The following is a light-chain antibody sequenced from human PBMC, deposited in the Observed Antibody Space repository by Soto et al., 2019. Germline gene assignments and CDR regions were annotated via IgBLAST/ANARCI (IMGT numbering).Light chain of an antibody. CDR1: QTISSW. J-gene: IGKJ1*01. CDR3: QQYSSHST. V-gene: IGKV1-5*03. Sequence: DIQMTQSPSPLSGSVGDRVTITCRASQTISSWLAWYQQKPGKAPKLLIYKASTLKSGVPSRFSGSGSGTEFSLTISSLQPDDFATYYCQQYSSHSTFGQGTKVDIK. CDR2: KAS.